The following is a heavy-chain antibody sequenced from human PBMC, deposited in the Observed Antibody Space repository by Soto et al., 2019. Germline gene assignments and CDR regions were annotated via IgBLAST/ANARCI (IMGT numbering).Heavy chain of an antibody. CDR2: MNPNSGNT. Sequence: QVQLVQSGAEVKKPGASVKVSCKASGYTFTSYDINWVRQATGQGLEWMGWMNPNSGNTGYAQKCQGGVTMTSTTCISTAYVELSSLSSEDKAAYYCTRARVMAGRGNMDVWGQGTTVTVSS. J-gene: IGHJ6*02. D-gene: IGHD6-19*01. V-gene: IGHV1-8*01. CDR3: TRARVMAGRGNMDV. CDR1: GYTFTSYD.